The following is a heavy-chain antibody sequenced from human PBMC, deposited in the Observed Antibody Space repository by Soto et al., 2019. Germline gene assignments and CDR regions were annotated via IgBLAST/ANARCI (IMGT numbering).Heavy chain of an antibody. Sequence: SETLSLPCTVSYGSINNYYWSWIRQPPGKGLEWIAYIYYSGSSNYNPSLKSRVTISVDTSRNQCSLNLSSVTAADTAIYYCAGGLRWGGTYPAGFDIWGQGTMVTVSS. CDR2: IYYSGSS. CDR3: AGGLRWGGTYPAGFDI. D-gene: IGHD1-26*01. J-gene: IGHJ3*02. CDR1: YGSINNYY. V-gene: IGHV4-59*01.